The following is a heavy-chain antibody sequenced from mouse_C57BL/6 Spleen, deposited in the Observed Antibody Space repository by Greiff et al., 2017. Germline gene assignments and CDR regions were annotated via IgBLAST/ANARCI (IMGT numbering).Heavy chain of an antibody. Sequence: EVHLVESGAELVKPGASVKLSCTASGFNIKDYYMHWVKQRTEQGLEWIGRIDPEDGETKYAPKFQGKATITADTSSNTAYLQLSSLTSEDTAVYYCARGGSTMVTTGQSDFDYWGQGTTLTVSS. V-gene: IGHV14-2*01. J-gene: IGHJ2*01. CDR1: GFNIKDYY. D-gene: IGHD2-2*01. CDR3: ARGGSTMVTTGQSDFDY. CDR2: IDPEDGET.